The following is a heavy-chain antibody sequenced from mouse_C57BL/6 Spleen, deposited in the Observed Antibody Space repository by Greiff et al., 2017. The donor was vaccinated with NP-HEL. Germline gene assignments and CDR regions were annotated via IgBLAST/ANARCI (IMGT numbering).Heavy chain of an antibody. CDR3: VRNYGSSSFDY. V-gene: IGHV10-1*01. D-gene: IGHD1-1*01. CDR2: IRSKSNNYAT. CDR1: GFSFNTYA. J-gene: IGHJ2*01. Sequence: EVQGVESGGGLVQPKGSLKLSCAASGFSFNTYAMNWVRQAPGKGLEWVARIRSKSNNYATYYADSVKDRFTISRDESESMLYLQMNNLKTEDTAMYYCVRNYGSSSFDYWGQGTTLTVSS.